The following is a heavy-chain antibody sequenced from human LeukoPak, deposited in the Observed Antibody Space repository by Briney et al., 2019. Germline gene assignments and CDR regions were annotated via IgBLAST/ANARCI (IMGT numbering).Heavy chain of an antibody. CDR1: GYTFTSYG. Sequence: ASVKVSCKASGYTFTSYGISWVRQAPGQGLEWMGWISAYNGNTNYAQKLQGRVTMTTDTSTSTAYMELRSLRSDDTAVYYCAKKSVGNIQGGAFDIWGQGTMVTVSS. CDR3: AKKSVGNIQGGAFDI. CDR2: ISAYNGNT. V-gene: IGHV1-18*01. D-gene: IGHD1-26*01. J-gene: IGHJ3*02.